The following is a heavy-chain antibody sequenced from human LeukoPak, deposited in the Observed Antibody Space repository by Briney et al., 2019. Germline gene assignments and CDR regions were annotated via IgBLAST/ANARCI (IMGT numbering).Heavy chain of an antibody. J-gene: IGHJ4*02. CDR1: GFTFSSYA. Sequence: QTGGSLRLSCAASGFTFSSYAMSWVRQAPGKGMEWVSAISGSGGSTYYAEFVKGRFTITRDNSKNTLYLQMNSLRAEDTAVYYCAKDAPYYDFWSGYLFWGQGTLVTVSS. V-gene: IGHV3-23*01. CDR2: ISGSGGST. CDR3: AKDAPYYDFWSGYLF. D-gene: IGHD3-3*01.